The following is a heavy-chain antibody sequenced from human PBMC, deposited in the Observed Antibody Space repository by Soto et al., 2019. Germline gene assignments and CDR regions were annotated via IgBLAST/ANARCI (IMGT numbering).Heavy chain of an antibody. CDR3: ARSRLCFLNQLLVCFDY. V-gene: IGHV1-3*01. CDR2: INAGNGNT. J-gene: IGHJ4*02. CDR1: GYTFTSYA. D-gene: IGHD2-2*01. Sequence: QVQLVQSGAEVKKPGASVKVSCKASGYTFTSYAMHWVRQAPGQRLEWMGWINAGNGNTKYSQKFQGRVNVTSDRNASTAHKELISLRSEDAAVYFCARSRLCFLNQLLVCFDYWGQGTLVTVSS.